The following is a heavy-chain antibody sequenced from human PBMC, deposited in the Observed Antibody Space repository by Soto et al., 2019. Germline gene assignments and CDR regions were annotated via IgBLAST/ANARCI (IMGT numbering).Heavy chain of an antibody. V-gene: IGHV4-61*01. Sequence: SETLSLTCTVSGGSVSSGSYYWSWIRQPPGKGLEWIGYIYYSGSTNYNPSLKSRVTMSVDTSKNQFSLKLSSVTAEDTAVYYCARDCSGGSCYSHYYYYGMDVWGQGTTVTVSS. CDR3: ARDCSGGSCYSHYYYYGMDV. J-gene: IGHJ6*02. CDR2: IYYSGST. D-gene: IGHD2-15*01. CDR1: GGSVSSGSYY.